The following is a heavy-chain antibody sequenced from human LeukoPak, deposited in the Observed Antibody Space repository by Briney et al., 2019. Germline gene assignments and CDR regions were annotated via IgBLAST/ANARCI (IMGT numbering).Heavy chain of an antibody. D-gene: IGHD3-22*01. CDR3: ASHYYDSSGHSTGRDY. J-gene: IGHJ4*02. CDR1: GFTFSSYG. V-gene: IGHV3-33*01. Sequence: PGGSLRLSCAASGFTFSSYGMNWVRQAPGKGLEWVAVIWYDGSNKYYADSVKGRFTISRDNSKNTLYLQMNSLRAEDTAVYYCASHYYDSSGHSTGRDYWGQGTLVTVSS. CDR2: IWYDGSNK.